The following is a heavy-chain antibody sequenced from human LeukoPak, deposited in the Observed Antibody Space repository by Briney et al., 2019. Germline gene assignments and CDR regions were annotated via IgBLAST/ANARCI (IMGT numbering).Heavy chain of an antibody. D-gene: IGHD4-17*01. V-gene: IGHV1-18*01. CDR3: AKTTVTSEEYFYYYMDV. J-gene: IGHJ6*03. CDR1: GYTFTSYG. Sequence: ASVKVSCKTSGYTFTSYGLSWVRQAPGQGLEWMGCIITYNGNTYYSQKLQGRVTMTTDTSTSTAYMELRSLRSDDTAVYYCAKTTVTSEEYFYYYMDVWGKGTTVTVSS. CDR2: IITYNGNT.